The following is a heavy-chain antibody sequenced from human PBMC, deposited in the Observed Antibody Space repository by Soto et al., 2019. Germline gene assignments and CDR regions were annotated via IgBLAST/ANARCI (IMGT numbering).Heavy chain of an antibody. J-gene: IGHJ1*01. Sequence: PSETLSLTCTVSGGSISSYYWSWIRQPPGKGLEWIGYIYASGSTNYNPSLKSRITISVDTSKNQFSLKLSSVTAADTAVYYCARGGSTWLEYFQHWGQGTLVTVLL. D-gene: IGHD6-13*01. CDR2: IYASGST. CDR3: ARGGSTWLEYFQH. CDR1: GGSISSYY. V-gene: IGHV4-59*01.